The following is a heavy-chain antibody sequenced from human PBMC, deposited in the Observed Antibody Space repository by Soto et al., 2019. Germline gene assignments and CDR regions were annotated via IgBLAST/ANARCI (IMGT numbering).Heavy chain of an antibody. J-gene: IGHJ4*02. D-gene: IGHD4-17*01. CDR2: IYYSGST. Sequence: SETLSLTCTVSGGSVSSGSYYWSWIRQPPGKGLEWIGYIYYSGSTNYNPSLKSRVTISVDTSKNQFSLKLSSVTAADTAVYYCARDSGSYGDYPFDYWGQGTLVTV. V-gene: IGHV4-61*01. CDR3: ARDSGSYGDYPFDY. CDR1: GGSVSSGSYY.